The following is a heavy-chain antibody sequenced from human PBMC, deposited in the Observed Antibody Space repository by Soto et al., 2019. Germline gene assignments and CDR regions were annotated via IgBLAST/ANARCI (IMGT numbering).Heavy chain of an antibody. J-gene: IGHJ5*02. CDR3: ARRFGIAAHWFDP. Sequence: SETLSLTCTVSGGSISSSSYYWGWIRQPPGKGLERIGSIYYSGSTYYNPSLKSRVTISVDTSKNQFSLKLSSVTAADTAVYYCARRFGIAAHWFDPWGQGTLVTVSS. CDR1: GGSISSSSYY. D-gene: IGHD6-6*01. V-gene: IGHV4-39*01. CDR2: IYYSGST.